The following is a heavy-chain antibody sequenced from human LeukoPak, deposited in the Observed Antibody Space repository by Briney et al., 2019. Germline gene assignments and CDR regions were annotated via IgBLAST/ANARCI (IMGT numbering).Heavy chain of an antibody. CDR2: ISGSGHNT. V-gene: IGHV3-23*01. CDR3: AKDPNGDYVGAFDM. CDR1: GFNFRSYG. D-gene: IGHD4-17*01. J-gene: IGHJ3*02. Sequence: GGSLRLSCVASGFNFRSYGMHWVRQAPGKGLEWVSTISGSGHNTYYADSVQGRFTISRDNSKNTLFLQMNSLRAEDTAVYYCAKDPNGDYVGAFDMWGQGTMVTVSS.